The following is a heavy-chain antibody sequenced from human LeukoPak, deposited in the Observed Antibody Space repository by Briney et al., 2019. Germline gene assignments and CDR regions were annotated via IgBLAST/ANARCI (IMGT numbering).Heavy chain of an antibody. V-gene: IGHV4-38-2*02. D-gene: IGHD3-22*01. CDR1: GYSISSGYY. CDR2: IYYSGST. J-gene: IGHJ4*02. CDR3: AREERQIYYYDSSGYDFDY. Sequence: SETLSLTCTVSGYSISSGYYWGWIRQPPGKGLEWIGYIYYSGSTNYNSSLKSRVTISVDTSKDQFSLKLSSVTAADTAVYYCAREERQIYYYDSSGYDFDYWGQGTLVTVSS.